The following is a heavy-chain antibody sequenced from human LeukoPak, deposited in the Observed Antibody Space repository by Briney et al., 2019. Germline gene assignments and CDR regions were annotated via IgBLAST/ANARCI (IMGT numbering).Heavy chain of an antibody. CDR2: IKQDGSEK. D-gene: IGHD4/OR15-4a*01. V-gene: IGHV3-7*03. CDR3: ARRAGAYSHPYDY. CDR1: GFAFSSYW. J-gene: IGHJ4*02. Sequence: GGSLRLSCAASGFAFSSYWMSWVRQAPGKGLEWVANIKQDGSEKYYVDSVKGRFTISRDNSKNTLYLQMNSLRAEDTAVYYCARRAGAYSHPYDYWGQGTLVTVSS.